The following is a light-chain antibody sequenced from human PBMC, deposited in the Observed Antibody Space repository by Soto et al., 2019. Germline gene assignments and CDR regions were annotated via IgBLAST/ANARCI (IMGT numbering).Light chain of an antibody. Sequence: QSALTQPASVSGSPGQSITISCTGTSSDVGGYNYVSWYQQHPGKAPKLMIYDVINRPSGVCNRFSGSKSGNTASLTISGLQAEDEADYYCSSYTSSNTVVFGGGTKLTVL. CDR1: SSDVGGYNY. CDR2: DVI. CDR3: SSYTSSNTVV. V-gene: IGLV2-14*01. J-gene: IGLJ2*01.